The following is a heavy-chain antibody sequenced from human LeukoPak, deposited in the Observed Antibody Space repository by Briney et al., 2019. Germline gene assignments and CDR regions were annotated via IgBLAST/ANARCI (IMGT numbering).Heavy chain of an antibody. CDR3: ARAPPDEMATIPDYFDY. Sequence: SETLSLTCTVPGGSISSHYWSWIRQPPGKGLEWIGYIYYSGSTNYNPSLKIRVTISVDTSKNQFSLKLSSVTAADTAVYYCARAPPDEMATIPDYFDYWGQGTLVTVSS. D-gene: IGHD5-24*01. CDR1: GGSISSHY. CDR2: IYYSGST. J-gene: IGHJ4*02. V-gene: IGHV4-59*11.